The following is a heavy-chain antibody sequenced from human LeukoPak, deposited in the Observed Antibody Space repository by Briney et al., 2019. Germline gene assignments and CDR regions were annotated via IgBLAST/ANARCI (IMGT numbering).Heavy chain of an antibody. CDR1: GGSISSYY. D-gene: IGHD3-22*01. CDR2: IYYNGSA. Sequence: PSETLSLTCTVSGGSISSYYWRWIRQPPGKGLEWIGYIYYNGSANYNPPLKSRVTISVDTSKNQFSLKLSSVTAADTAVYSFARDPGYYDSSGSYDYWGQGTLVTVSS. J-gene: IGHJ4*02. CDR3: ARDPGYYDSSGSYDY. V-gene: IGHV4-59*01.